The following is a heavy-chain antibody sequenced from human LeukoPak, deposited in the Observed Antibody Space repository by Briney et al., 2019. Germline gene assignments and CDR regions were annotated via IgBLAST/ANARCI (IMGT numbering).Heavy chain of an antibody. CDR2: ISGSGYST. D-gene: IGHD1-26*01. J-gene: IGHJ4*02. CDR1: GFTFNNYA. Sequence: GGSLRLSCVASGFTFNNYAMTWVRQAPGKGLEWVSAISGSGYSTYYADSVKGRFTISRDNSKNTLYLQMNGLRAEDTALYFCAQWSRYFDYWGQGTLVTVSS. CDR3: AQWSRYFDY. V-gene: IGHV3-23*01.